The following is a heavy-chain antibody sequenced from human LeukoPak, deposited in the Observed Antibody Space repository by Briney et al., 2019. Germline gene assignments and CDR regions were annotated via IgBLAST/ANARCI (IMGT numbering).Heavy chain of an antibody. V-gene: IGHV3-30*02. CDR2: IRYDGSNK. D-gene: IGHD3-22*01. J-gene: IGHJ6*03. CDR1: GFTFSSYG. CDR3: AKRGGSSGYYYFYYYYYMDV. Sequence: AGGSLRLSCAASGFTFSSYGMHWVRQAPGKGLEWVAFIRYDGSNKYYADSVKVRFTISRDNTKNTLYLKMNSLEAEDAYVYYCAKRGGSSGYYYFYYYYYMDVWGKGTTVTISS.